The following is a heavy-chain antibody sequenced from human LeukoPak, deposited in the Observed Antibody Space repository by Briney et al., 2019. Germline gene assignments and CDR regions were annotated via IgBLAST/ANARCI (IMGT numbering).Heavy chain of an antibody. D-gene: IGHD5-12*01. J-gene: IGHJ4*02. CDR1: GFTFSSYA. CDR2: ISGSGGST. CDR3: AKDGRGYSGYDEKGDY. Sequence: PGGSLRLSCAASGFTFSSYAMSWVRQAPGKGLEWVSAISGSGGSTYYADSVKGRFTISRDNSKNTLYLQMNSLRAEDTAVYYCAKDGRGYSGYDEKGDYWGQGTLVTVSS. V-gene: IGHV3-23*01.